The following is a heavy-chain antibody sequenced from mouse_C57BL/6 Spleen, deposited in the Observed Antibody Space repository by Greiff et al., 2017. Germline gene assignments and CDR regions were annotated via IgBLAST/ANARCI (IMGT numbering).Heavy chain of an antibody. CDR1: GYTFTSYW. D-gene: IGHD2-3*01. J-gene: IGHJ2*01. Sequence: QVQLQQPGTDLVKPGASVKLSCKASGYTFTSYWMHWVKQRPGQGLEWIGNINPSNGGTNYNEKFKSKATLTVDKSSSTAYMQLSSLTSEDSAVYYCASYDGDCEGYFDYWGQGTTLTVSS. CDR2: INPSNGGT. V-gene: IGHV1-53*01. CDR3: ASYDGDCEGYFDY.